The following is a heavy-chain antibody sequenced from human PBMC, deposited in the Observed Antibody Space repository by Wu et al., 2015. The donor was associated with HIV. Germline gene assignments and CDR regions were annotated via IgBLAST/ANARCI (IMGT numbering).Heavy chain of an antibody. CDR2: INPNTGDT. CDR3: ARDWQYQVTFGDFYMDI. Sequence: QVQLVQSGAEVQKSGASVKVSCKTSGYTFTDYYIHWVRQAPGQGLQWMGWINPNTGDTNYAETFKGRVTMTRDTSTTTVNLVLASLRYNDTATYYCARDWQYQVTFGDFYMDIWGNGTTVIVS. CDR1: GYTFTDYY. D-gene: IGHD3-3*01. V-gene: IGHV1-2*02. J-gene: IGHJ6*03.